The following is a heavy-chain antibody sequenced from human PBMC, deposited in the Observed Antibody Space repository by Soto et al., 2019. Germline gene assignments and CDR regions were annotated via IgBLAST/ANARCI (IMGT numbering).Heavy chain of an antibody. CDR2: IYYSGST. CDR1: GGSISSSSYY. Sequence: QLQLQESGPGLVKPSETLSLTCTVSGGSISSSSYYWGWIRQPPGKGLEWIGSIYYSGSTYYNPSPKSRVPLPLDTSKNQFSHKLSSVTAADTAVYYCARLGLPDSFDYWGQGTLVTVSP. V-gene: IGHV4-39*01. J-gene: IGHJ4*02. CDR3: ARLGLPDSFDY. D-gene: IGHD3-10*01.